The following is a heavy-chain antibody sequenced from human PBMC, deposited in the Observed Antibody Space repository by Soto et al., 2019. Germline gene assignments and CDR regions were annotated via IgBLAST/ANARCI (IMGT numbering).Heavy chain of an antibody. CDR2: IYGGGTT. V-gene: IGHV3-66*01. D-gene: IGHD2-2*01. CDR1: GFSVSVNY. Sequence: EVQLVESGGGLVQPGESLRLSCSASGFSVSVNYMSWIRQGPGKGLEWVSIIYGGGTTKYADSVEGRFTLSRDDSKNILYLQMNRLRDEDMVVYYCARERPDCTTTRCHQRGYEFWGQGTLVTVSS. CDR3: ARERPDCTTTRCHQRGYEF. J-gene: IGHJ4*02.